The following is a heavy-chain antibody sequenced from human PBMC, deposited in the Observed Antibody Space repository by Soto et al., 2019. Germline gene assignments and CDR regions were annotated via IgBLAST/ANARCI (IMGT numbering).Heavy chain of an antibody. CDR1: GFTFRSYA. CDR3: AREAIAARPVFGY. CDR2: ISYDGSNK. J-gene: IGHJ4*02. Sequence: QVQLVESGGGVVQPGRSLRLSCAASGFTFRSYAMHWVRQAPGKGLEWVAVISYDGSNKYYADSVKGRFTISRDNSKNTLYLQMNSLRAEDTAVYYCAREAIAARPVFGYWGQGTLVTVSS. V-gene: IGHV3-30-3*01. D-gene: IGHD6-6*01.